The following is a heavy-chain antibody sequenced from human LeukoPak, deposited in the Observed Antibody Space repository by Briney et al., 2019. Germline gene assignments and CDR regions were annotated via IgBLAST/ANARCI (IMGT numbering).Heavy chain of an antibody. CDR2: IRGSGTYT. Sequence: PGGSLRLSCAASGFTFSDYYMSWIRQAPGKGLEWVSYIRGSGTYTTYADSVKGRFTISRDNAKTSLYLQMNSLRAEDTAVYYCARDRVQIGATGTDLFDYWGQGTLVTVSS. CDR3: ARDRVQIGATGTDLFDY. D-gene: IGHD6-13*01. J-gene: IGHJ4*02. CDR1: GFTFSDYY. V-gene: IGHV3-11*05.